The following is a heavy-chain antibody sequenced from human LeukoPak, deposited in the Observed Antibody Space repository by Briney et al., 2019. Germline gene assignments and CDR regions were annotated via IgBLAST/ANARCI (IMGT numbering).Heavy chain of an antibody. J-gene: IGHJ4*02. D-gene: IGHD1-26*01. CDR1: GYTLTELS. V-gene: IGHV1-24*01. Sequence: GASVKVSCKVSGYTLTELSMHWVRQAPGKGLEWMGGFDPEDGETIYAQKFQGRVTMTEDTSTDTAYMELSSLRSEYTAVYYCATEQVSGSSTTYFDYWGQGTLVTVSS. CDR3: ATEQVSGSSTTYFDY. CDR2: FDPEDGET.